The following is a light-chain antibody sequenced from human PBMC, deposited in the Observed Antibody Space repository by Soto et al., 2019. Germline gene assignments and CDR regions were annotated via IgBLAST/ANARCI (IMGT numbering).Light chain of an antibody. CDR1: NSNIGSNT. Sequence: QSVLTQPPSASGTPGQRVTISCSGSNSNIGSNTVNWYQQLPGTAPKLLIYDNNKRPSGVPGRFSDSKSGTSASLAISGLQSGDEADYYCASWDGRLNAVIFGGGTKLTVL. J-gene: IGLJ2*01. CDR2: DNN. CDR3: ASWDGRLNAVI. V-gene: IGLV1-44*01.